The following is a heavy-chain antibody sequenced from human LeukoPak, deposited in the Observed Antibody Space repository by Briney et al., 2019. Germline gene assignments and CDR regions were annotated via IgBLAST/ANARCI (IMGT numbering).Heavy chain of an antibody. CDR2: INPNSGGT. CDR1: GYTFTSYG. D-gene: IGHD1-14*01. Sequence: GASVKVSCKASGYTFTSYGISWVRQAPGQGLEWMGIINPNSGGTNYAQKFQGRVTMTRDTSISTVYMELSRLRSDDTAVYYCARSKVYPNDYWGQGTLVTVSS. V-gene: IGHV1-2*02. J-gene: IGHJ4*02. CDR3: ARSKVYPNDY.